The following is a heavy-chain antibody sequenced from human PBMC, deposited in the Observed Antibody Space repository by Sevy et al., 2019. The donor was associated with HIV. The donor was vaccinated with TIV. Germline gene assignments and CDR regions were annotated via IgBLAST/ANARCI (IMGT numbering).Heavy chain of an antibody. Sequence: SETLSLTCAVYGGSFSGYYWSWIRQPPGKGLEWIGEINHSGSTNYNPSLKSRVTISVDTSKNQFSLKLSSLTAADTAVYYCASESIAARNDAFDIWGQGTMVTVSS. CDR1: GGSFSGYY. J-gene: IGHJ3*02. CDR3: ASESIAARNDAFDI. D-gene: IGHD6-6*01. CDR2: INHSGST. V-gene: IGHV4-34*01.